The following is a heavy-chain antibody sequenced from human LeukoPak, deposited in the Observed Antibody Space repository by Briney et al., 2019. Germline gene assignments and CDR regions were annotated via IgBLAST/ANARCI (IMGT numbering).Heavy chain of an antibody. CDR2: ISAYNGNT. Sequence: ASVKVSCKASGYTFTSYGISWVRQAPGQGLEWMGWISAYNGNTNHAQKLQGRVTMTTDTSTSTAYMELRSLRSDDTAVYYCARVDVVVPAAPGPYYYYMDVWGKGTTVTVSS. CDR3: ARVDVVVPAAPGPYYYYMDV. V-gene: IGHV1-18*01. J-gene: IGHJ6*03. CDR1: GYTFTSYG. D-gene: IGHD2-2*01.